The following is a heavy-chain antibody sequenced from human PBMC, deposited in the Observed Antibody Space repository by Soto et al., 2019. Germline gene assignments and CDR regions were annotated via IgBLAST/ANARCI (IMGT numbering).Heavy chain of an antibody. CDR1: GGSISSYY. Sequence: PSETLSLTCTVSGGSISSYYWSWIRQPPGKGLEWFGYIYYSGSTNYNPSLKSRVTISVDTSKNQFSLKLSSVTAADTAVYYCARGFPLMDSGYERYYYYGMDVWGQGTTVTVSS. CDR2: IYYSGST. J-gene: IGHJ6*02. D-gene: IGHD5-12*01. CDR3: ARGFPLMDSGYERYYYYGMDV. V-gene: IGHV4-59*08.